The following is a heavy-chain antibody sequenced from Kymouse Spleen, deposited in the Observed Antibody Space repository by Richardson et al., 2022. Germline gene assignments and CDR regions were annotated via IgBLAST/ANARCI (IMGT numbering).Heavy chain of an antibody. CDR3: AVTGTGPYYYGMDV. J-gene: IGHJ6*02. CDR1: GFTFSSYW. Sequence: EVQLVESGGGLVQPGGSLRLSCAASGFTFSSYWMSWVRQAPGKGLEWVANIKQDGSEKYYVDSVKGRFTISRDNAKNSLYLQMNSLRAEDTAVYYCAVTGTGPYYYGMDVWGQGTTVTVSS. D-gene: IGHD1-20*01. CDR2: IKQDGSEK. V-gene: IGHV3-7*01.